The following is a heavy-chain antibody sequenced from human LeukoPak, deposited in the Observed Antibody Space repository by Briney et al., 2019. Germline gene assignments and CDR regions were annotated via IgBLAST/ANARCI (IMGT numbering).Heavy chain of an antibody. CDR2: ISGSGGST. V-gene: IGHV3-23*01. J-gene: IGHJ6*02. D-gene: IGHD6-19*01. CDR3: AKSGYSGYSSGWYRDYYGMDV. CDR1: GFTFSSYA. Sequence: GGSLRLSCAASGFTFSSYAMCWVRQAPGKGLEWVSAISGSGGSTYYADSVKGRFTISRDNSKNTLYLQMNSLRAEDTAVYYCAKSGYSGYSSGWYRDYYGMDVWGQGTTVTVSS.